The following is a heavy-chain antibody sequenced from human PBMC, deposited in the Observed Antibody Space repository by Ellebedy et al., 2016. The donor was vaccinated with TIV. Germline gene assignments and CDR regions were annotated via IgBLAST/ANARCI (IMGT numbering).Heavy chain of an antibody. J-gene: IGHJ2*01. CDR3: ARDLSGATLPETDWYFDL. D-gene: IGHD1-26*01. V-gene: IGHV3-7*03. Sequence: GESLKISCAASGFTFSSYWMSWVRQAPGKGLEWVANIKQDGSEKYYVDSVKGRFTISRDNAKNSLYLQMNSLRAEDTAVYYCARDLSGATLPETDWYFDLWGRGTLVTVSS. CDR1: GFTFSSYW. CDR2: IKQDGSEK.